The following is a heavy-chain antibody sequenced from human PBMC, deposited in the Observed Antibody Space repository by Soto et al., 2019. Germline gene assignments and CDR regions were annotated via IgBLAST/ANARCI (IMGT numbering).Heavy chain of an antibody. CDR2: IYPGDSDT. J-gene: IGHJ5*02. V-gene: IGHV5-51*01. Sequence: ESLKISCQGSGYAFNSYWIALVRQMPGKVLEWMGIIYPGDSDTRYSPSFQGQVTISVDKSNTTAYLQWSSLKASDTAMYYCARGYCTATICDPWFDPWGQGXMVTVSS. D-gene: IGHD2-8*02. CDR3: ARGYCTATICDPWFDP. CDR1: GYAFNSYW.